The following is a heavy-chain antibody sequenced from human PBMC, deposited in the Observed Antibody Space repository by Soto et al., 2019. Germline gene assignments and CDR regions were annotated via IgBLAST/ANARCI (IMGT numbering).Heavy chain of an antibody. CDR3: ARLQFMITFGGVIVPEGGDY. D-gene: IGHD3-16*02. Sequence: ASVKVSCKASGYTFTNYAFSWVRQAPGQGLEWMGWISAYNGNTNYAQKLQGRVTMTTDTSTSTANMELRSLRSDDTAVYYCARLQFMITFGGVIVPEGGDYWGQGTLVTVSS. J-gene: IGHJ4*02. V-gene: IGHV1-18*01. CDR2: ISAYNGNT. CDR1: GYTFTNYA.